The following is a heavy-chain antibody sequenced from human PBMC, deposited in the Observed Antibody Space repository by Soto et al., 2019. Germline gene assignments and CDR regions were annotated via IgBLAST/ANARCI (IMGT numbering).Heavy chain of an antibody. CDR3: ARGDNWSHDYNYDMDV. CDR1: GFIFSNYN. D-gene: IGHD1-20*01. Sequence: PGGSLSLSCAASGFIFSNYNMYWVRQAPGKGLEWVSYISSSSSYIYYADSVRGRFTISRDNARNSLLLQMNSLRDEDTAVYYCARGDNWSHDYNYDMDVWGQGTTVTVSS. CDR2: ISSSSSYI. J-gene: IGHJ6*02. V-gene: IGHV3-48*02.